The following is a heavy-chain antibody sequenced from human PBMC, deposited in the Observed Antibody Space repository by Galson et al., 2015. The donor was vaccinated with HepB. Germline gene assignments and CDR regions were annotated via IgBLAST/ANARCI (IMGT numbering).Heavy chain of an antibody. Sequence: SVKVSCKASGYTFTGYYMHWVRQAPGQGLEWMGWTNPNSGGTNYAQKFQGRVTMTRDTSISTAYMELSRPRSDDTAVYYCAREGRDSQLERWRRYYYMDVWGKGTTITVSS. CDR3: AREGRDSQLERWRRYYYMDV. CDR2: TNPNSGGT. CDR1: GYTFTGYY. V-gene: IGHV1-2*02. J-gene: IGHJ6*03. D-gene: IGHD1-1*01.